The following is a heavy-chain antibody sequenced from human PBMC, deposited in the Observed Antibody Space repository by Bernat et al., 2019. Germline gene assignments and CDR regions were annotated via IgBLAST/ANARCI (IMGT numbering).Heavy chain of an antibody. CDR2: IKSKTDCGTT. Sequence: EVQLVESGGGLVKPGGSLRLSCAASGFTFSNAWMSWVRQAPGKGLEWVGRIKSKTDCGTTDYAAPVKGRFTISRDDSKNTLYLQMNSLKTEDTAVYYCTTDYGEYWGQGTLVTVSS. V-gene: IGHV3-15*01. D-gene: IGHD3-16*01. CDR1: GFTFSNAW. CDR3: TTDYGEY. J-gene: IGHJ4*02.